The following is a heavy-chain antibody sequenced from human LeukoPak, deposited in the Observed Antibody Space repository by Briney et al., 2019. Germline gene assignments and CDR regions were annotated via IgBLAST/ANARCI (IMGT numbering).Heavy chain of an antibody. Sequence: SETLSLTCTVSGGSISSSSYYWGWIRQPPGKGLEWIGSIYYSGSTYYNPSLKSRVTISVDTSKNLFSLKLSSVTAADTAVYYCARVLWSLAVAGTEHMDVWGKGTTVTVSS. J-gene: IGHJ6*03. CDR1: GGSISSSSYY. D-gene: IGHD6-19*01. V-gene: IGHV4-39*07. CDR2: IYYSGST. CDR3: ARVLWSLAVAGTEHMDV.